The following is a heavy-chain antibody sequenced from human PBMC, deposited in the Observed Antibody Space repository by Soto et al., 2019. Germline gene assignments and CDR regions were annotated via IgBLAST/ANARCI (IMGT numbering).Heavy chain of an antibody. CDR1: GGSFSGYY. CDR3: ASQRVTSGRYNWNYVPFDY. CDR2: INHSGST. D-gene: IGHD1-7*01. J-gene: IGHJ4*02. Sequence: SETLSLTCAVYGGSFSGYYWSWIRQPPGKGLEWIGEINHSGSTNYNPSLKSRVTISVDTSKNQFSLKLSSVTAADTAVYYCASQRVTSGRYNWNYVPFDYWGQGTLVTVSS. V-gene: IGHV4-34*01.